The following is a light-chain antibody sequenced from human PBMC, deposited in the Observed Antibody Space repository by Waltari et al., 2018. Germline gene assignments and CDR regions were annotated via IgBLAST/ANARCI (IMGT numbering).Light chain of an antibody. J-gene: IGKJ2*01. CDR3: QQYNTWPRT. Sequence: EIVMAQSPTTLSVSPGERATLSCRASQSVSSNLAWYQQKRGQAPRLLIYGASTRATGIPARFSGSGSGTEFTLTISSLQSEDFAVYYCQQYNTWPRTFGQGTKLEIK. CDR2: GAS. CDR1: QSVSSN. V-gene: IGKV3-15*01.